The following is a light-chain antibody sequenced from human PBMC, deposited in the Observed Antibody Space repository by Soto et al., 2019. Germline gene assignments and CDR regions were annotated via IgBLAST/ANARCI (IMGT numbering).Light chain of an antibody. J-gene: IGKJ4*01. CDR3: QKYDTAPLT. CDR2: AAS. V-gene: IGKV1-27*01. CDR1: QGISNN. Sequence: DIKMTQSPSSLSASVGDTAIITCRACQGISNNLAWYQQKPGKVPKLLIYAASTLHSGVTSRFSGSESGTDFILTISSLQPEDFATYYCQKYDTAPLTFGGGTKVEIK.